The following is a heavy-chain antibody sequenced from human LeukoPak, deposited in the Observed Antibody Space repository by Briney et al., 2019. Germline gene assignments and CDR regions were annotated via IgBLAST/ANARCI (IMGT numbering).Heavy chain of an antibody. J-gene: IGHJ3*01. V-gene: IGHV5-51*01. CDR2: IYSGDSDT. Sequence: GESLKISCKGSGYTFSSYWIGWVRQMPGKGLEWMGIIYSGDSDTRYSPSFEGQVTISVDRSITTAYLQWSSLKASDTAIYYCARKTGGSGSYKGVFDVWGQGTMVTVSS. CDR3: ARKTGGSGSYKGVFDV. CDR1: GYTFSSYW. D-gene: IGHD3-10*01.